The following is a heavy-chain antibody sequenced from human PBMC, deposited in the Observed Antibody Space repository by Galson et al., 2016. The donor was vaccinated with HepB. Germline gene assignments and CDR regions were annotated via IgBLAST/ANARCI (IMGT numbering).Heavy chain of an antibody. Sequence: SLRLSCAASGFTFTTFAMSWVRQAPGKGLEWVSAISAEGSTTYYADSVTGRFSISRDNSKSTLYLQMNSLTAEDTAMYYCAKGRSNGGWGAVAGADPLDIWGQGTMVTVSS. D-gene: IGHD6-19*01. CDR3: AKGRSNGGWGAVAGADPLDI. CDR1: GFTFTTFA. CDR2: ISAEGSTT. J-gene: IGHJ3*02. V-gene: IGHV3-23*01.